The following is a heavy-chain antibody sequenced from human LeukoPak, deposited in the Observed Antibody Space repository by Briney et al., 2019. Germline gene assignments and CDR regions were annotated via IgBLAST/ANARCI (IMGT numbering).Heavy chain of an antibody. D-gene: IGHD3-10*01. CDR1: GGSISSYY. V-gene: IGHV4-59*12. CDR2: IYYSGST. CDR3: ARRKRSITMVRGVKSLGYYYMDV. J-gene: IGHJ6*03. Sequence: PSETLSLTCTVSGGSISSYYWSWIRQPPGKGLEWIGYIYYSGSTNYNPSLKSRVTISVDTSKNQFSLKLSSVTAADTAVYYCARRKRSITMVRGVKSLGYYYMDVWGKGTTVTISS.